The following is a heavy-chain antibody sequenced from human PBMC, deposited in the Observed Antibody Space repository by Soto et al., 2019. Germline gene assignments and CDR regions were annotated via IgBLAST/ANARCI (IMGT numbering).Heavy chain of an antibody. CDR3: ARLDH. Sequence: GESLKISCKGSGYTFSSHWIGWVRQMPGKGLEWVGIMNPADSDTRYSPSFQGQVTISADKSISTAYLQWSSLKASDIGLYYCARLDHWGQGTLVTVSS. CDR1: GYTFSSHW. V-gene: IGHV5-51*01. CDR2: MNPADSDT. J-gene: IGHJ5*02.